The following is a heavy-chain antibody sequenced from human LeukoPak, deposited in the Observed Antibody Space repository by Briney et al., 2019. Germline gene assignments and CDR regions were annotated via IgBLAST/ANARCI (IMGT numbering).Heavy chain of an antibody. CDR1: GFTFSSYS. D-gene: IGHD3-3*01. CDR3: ARDGPHYDFWSGSTNYFDY. Sequence: PGGSLRLSCAASGFTFSSYSMNWVRQAPGKGLEWVSSISSSSSYIYYADSVKGRFTISRDNAKNSLYLQMNSLRAEDMAVYYCARDGPHYDFWSGSTNYFDYWGQGTLVTVSS. V-gene: IGHV3-21*01. CDR2: ISSSSSYI. J-gene: IGHJ4*02.